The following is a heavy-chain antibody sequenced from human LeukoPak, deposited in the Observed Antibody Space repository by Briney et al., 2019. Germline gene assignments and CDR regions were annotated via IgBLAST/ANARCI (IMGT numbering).Heavy chain of an antibody. CDR2: IYYSGGT. CDR1: GGSISSHY. CDR3: ARWTGDYDTFDY. J-gene: IGHJ4*02. V-gene: IGHV4-59*11. Sequence: SETRSLTCTVSGGSISSHYWSWIRQPPGKGLEWIGYIYYSGGTNYNPSLKSRVSISVDTSKNQFSLKLSSVTAADTAVYYCARWTGDYDTFDYWGQGTLVTVSS. D-gene: IGHD3/OR15-3a*01.